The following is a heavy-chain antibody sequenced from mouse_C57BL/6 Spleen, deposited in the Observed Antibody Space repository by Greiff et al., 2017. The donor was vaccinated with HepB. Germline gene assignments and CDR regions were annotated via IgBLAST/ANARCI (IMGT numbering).Heavy chain of an antibody. V-gene: IGHV1-54*01. Sequence: QVQLQQSGAELVRPGTSVKVSCKASGYAFTNYLIEWVKQRPGQGLEWIGVINPGSGGTNYNEKFKGKATLTADKSSSTAYMQLSSLTSEDSAVYFCARSGDYDPSYWYFDVWGTGTTVTVSS. D-gene: IGHD2-4*01. J-gene: IGHJ1*03. CDR3: ARSGDYDPSYWYFDV. CDR2: INPGSGGT. CDR1: GYAFTNYL.